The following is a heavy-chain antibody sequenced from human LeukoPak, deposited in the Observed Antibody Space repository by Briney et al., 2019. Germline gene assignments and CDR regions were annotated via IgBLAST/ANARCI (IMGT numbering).Heavy chain of an antibody. J-gene: IGHJ4*02. CDR2: IYSGGST. V-gene: IGHV3-53*01. Sequence: GGSLRLSCAASGFTVSSNYMSWVRQAPGKGLEGVAVIYSGGSTYYAHSVKGRVTISGDNSKNTLSLQMNSLRAEDTGVYYCARAGAITGWNDFDYWGQGTLVTVSS. D-gene: IGHD1-1*01. CDR1: GFTVSSNY. CDR3: ARAGAITGWNDFDY.